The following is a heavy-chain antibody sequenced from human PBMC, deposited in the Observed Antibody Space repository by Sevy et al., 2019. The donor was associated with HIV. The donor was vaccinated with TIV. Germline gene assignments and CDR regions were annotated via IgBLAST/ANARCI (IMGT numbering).Heavy chain of an antibody. CDR1: GFTFSSYA. CDR2: ISYDGSNK. J-gene: IGHJ3*02. V-gene: IGHV3-30-3*01. Sequence: GGSLRLSCAASGFTFSSYAMHWVRQAPGKGLEWVAVISYDGSNKYYADSVKGRFTISRDNSKNTLYLQMNSLRAEDMAVYYCARDVRRGEAFDIWGQGTMVTVSS. D-gene: IGHD3-10*01. CDR3: ARDVRRGEAFDI.